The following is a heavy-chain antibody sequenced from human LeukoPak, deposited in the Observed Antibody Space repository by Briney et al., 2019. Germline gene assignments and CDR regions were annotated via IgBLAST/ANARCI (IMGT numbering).Heavy chain of an antibody. CDR1: GYTFTSYG. CDR3: ARDVTYYHDSSGYYGQYFQH. CDR2: ISAYNGNT. D-gene: IGHD3-22*01. Sequence: ASVKVSCKASGYTFTSYGISWVRQAPGQGLEWMGWISAYNGNTNYAQKLQGRVTMTTGTSTSTAYMELRSLRSDDTAVYYCARDVTYYHDSSGYYGQYFQHWGQGTLVTVSS. J-gene: IGHJ1*01. V-gene: IGHV1-18*01.